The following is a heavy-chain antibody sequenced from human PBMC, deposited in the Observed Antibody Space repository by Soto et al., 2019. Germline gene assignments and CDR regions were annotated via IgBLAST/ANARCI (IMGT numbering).Heavy chain of an antibody. J-gene: IGHJ6*02. CDR3: ARDGIVVVPAAKHYYYYYGMDV. CDR1: GFTFSSYA. Sequence: GGSLRLSCAASGFTFSSYAMHWVRQAPGKGLEWVAVISYDGSNKYYADSVKGRFTISRDNSKNTLYLQMNSLRAEDTAVYYCARDGIVVVPAAKHYYYYYGMDVWGQGTTVTVSS. D-gene: IGHD2-2*01. V-gene: IGHV3-30-3*01. CDR2: ISYDGSNK.